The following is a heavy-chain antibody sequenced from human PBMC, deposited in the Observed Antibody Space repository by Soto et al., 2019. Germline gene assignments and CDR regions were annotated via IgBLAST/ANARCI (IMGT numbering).Heavy chain of an antibody. J-gene: IGHJ4*02. CDR2: INDSGGT. CDR3: ARGRKGFSSSCYVD. Sequence: PSETLSLTCAVYGGSFSGYYWTWIRQPPGKGLEWIGEINDSGGTDHNPSLKSRVTISLDTSKNQLSLKLSSVTAADTAVYYCARGRKGFSSSCYVDWGQGTLVTAPQ. V-gene: IGHV4-34*01. CDR1: GGSFSGYY. D-gene: IGHD6-13*01.